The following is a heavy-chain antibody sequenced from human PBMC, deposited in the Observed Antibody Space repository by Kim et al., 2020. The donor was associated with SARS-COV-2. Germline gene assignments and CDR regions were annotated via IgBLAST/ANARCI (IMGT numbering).Heavy chain of an antibody. CDR3: ASPLDGDALVGAFDI. Sequence: PSLKSRVTISVDTSKTQFSLKLSSVTAADTAVYYCASPLDGDALVGAFDIWGQGTMVTVSS. D-gene: IGHD4-17*01. J-gene: IGHJ3*02. V-gene: IGHV4-39*01.